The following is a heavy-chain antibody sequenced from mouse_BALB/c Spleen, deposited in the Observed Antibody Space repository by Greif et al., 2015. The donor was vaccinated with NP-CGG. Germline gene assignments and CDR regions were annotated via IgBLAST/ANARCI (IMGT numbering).Heavy chain of an antibody. V-gene: IGHV1-87*01. D-gene: IGHD2-14*01. J-gene: IGHJ2*01. CDR2: IYPGDGDT. CDR3: ARGYRSYYFDY. CDR1: GYTFTSYW. Sequence: VKLQESGAELARPGASVKLSCKASGYTFTSYWMQWVKQRPGQGLEWIGAIYPGDGDTRYTQKFKGKATLTADKSSSTAYMQLSSLASEDSAVYYCARGYRSYYFDYWGQGTTLTVSS.